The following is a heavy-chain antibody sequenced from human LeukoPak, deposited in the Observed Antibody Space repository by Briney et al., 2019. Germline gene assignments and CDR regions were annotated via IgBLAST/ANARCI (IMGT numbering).Heavy chain of an antibody. Sequence: ASVEVSCKASGYTFTSYYMHWVRQAPGQGLEWMGIINPSGGSTSYAQKFQGRVTMTRDTSASAVSMELSSLRSEDTAVYYCARDQSPIHCSSTSCFFNWFDPWGQGTLVTVSS. D-gene: IGHD2-2*01. V-gene: IGHV1-46*01. CDR2: INPSGGST. J-gene: IGHJ5*02. CDR1: GYTFTSYY. CDR3: ARDQSPIHCSSTSCFFNWFDP.